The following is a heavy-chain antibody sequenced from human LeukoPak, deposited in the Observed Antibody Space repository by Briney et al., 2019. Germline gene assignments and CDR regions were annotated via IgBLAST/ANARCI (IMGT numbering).Heavy chain of an antibody. D-gene: IGHD1-1*01. J-gene: IGHJ4*02. Sequence: GGSLRLSSAVSGFTFSNFWMSWVRQAPGRGLEWVANIHPEGNEKYHVESVKGRFTISRDNAKNLLFLQMNGLRVEDTAVYYCARGDDFSGDHWGQGTLVTVSS. CDR1: GFTFSNFW. V-gene: IGHV3-7*04. CDR2: IHPEGNEK. CDR3: ARGDDFSGDH.